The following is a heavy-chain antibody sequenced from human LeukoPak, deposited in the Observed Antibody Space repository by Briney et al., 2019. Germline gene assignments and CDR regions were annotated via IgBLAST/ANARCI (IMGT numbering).Heavy chain of an antibody. D-gene: IGHD6-13*01. J-gene: IGHJ5*02. CDR3: ARRSQQLVFRWFDP. V-gene: IGHV1-2*02. Sequence: APVKVSCKASGYTFTGYYMHWVRQAPGQGLEWMGWINPNSGGTNYAQKFQGRVTMTRDTSISTAYMELSRLRSDDTAVYYCARRSQQLVFRWFDPWGQGTLVTVSS. CDR2: INPNSGGT. CDR1: GYTFTGYY.